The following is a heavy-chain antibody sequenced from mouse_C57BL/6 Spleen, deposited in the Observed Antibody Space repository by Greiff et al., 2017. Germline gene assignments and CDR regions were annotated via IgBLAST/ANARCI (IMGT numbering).Heavy chain of an antibody. D-gene: IGHD2-4*01. V-gene: IGHV5-6*02. J-gene: IGHJ2*01. Sequence: EVKLVDSGGDLVKPGGSLKLSCAAPGFPFSSYGLSWVRQPPDNRLEWVATISSGGSYTYYPDRGKGRCTIARENDKNTLYLQMSSLKSEDKAMYYCARRENDYLGYFDYGGQGTTLTVSS. CDR3: ARRENDYLGYFDY. CDR2: ISSGGSYT. CDR1: GFPFSSYG.